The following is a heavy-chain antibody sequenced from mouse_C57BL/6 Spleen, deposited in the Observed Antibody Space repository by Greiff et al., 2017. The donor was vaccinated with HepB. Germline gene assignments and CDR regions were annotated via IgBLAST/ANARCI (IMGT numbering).Heavy chain of an antibody. V-gene: IGHV1-5*01. CDR1: GYTFTSYW. D-gene: IGHD2-14*01. J-gene: IGHJ4*01. CDR2: IYPGNSDT. Sequence: VQLQQSGTVLARPGASVKMSCKTSGYTFTSYWMHWVKQRPGQGLEWIGAIYPGNSDTSYNQKFKGKAKLTAVTSASTAYMELSSLTNEDSAVYYCTRGIGNPYAMDYWGQGTSVTVSS. CDR3: TRGIGNPYAMDY.